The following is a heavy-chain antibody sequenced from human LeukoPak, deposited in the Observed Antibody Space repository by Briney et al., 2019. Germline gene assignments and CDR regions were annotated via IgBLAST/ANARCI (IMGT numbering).Heavy chain of an antibody. CDR3: AREVGLAVAPQYGMDV. CDR1: GFTFSSYS. Sequence: GGSLSFSCEPPGFTFSSYSINWVRQAQGKGLEWVSYISSSSTIYYADSVKGRFTISRDNAKNSLYLQMNSLRAEDTAVYYCAREVGLAVAPQYGMDVWGQGTTVTVSS. D-gene: IGHD6-19*01. V-gene: IGHV3-48*01. CDR2: ISSSSTI. J-gene: IGHJ6*02.